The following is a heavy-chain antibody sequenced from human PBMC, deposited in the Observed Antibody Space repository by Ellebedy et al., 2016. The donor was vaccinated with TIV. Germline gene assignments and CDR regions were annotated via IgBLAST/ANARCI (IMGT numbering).Heavy chain of an antibody. CDR2: ISGSATKT. D-gene: IGHD3-10*01. J-gene: IGHJ4*02. Sequence: ETLSLTXAVYGVSFSSYYWSWIRQAPGKGLEWVSSISGSATKTYYADSVKGRFTISRDNSQNTLYLQMDSLRAEDTAVYYCAKDGYPGSYFLKYYFDYWGQGTLVTVSS. CDR3: AKDGYPGSYFLKYYFDY. V-gene: IGHV3-23*01. CDR1: GVSFSSYY.